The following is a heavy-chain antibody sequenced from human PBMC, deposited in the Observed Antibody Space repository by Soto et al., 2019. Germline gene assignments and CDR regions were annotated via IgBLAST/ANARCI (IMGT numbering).Heavy chain of an antibody. CDR2: IYHSGSP. D-gene: IGHD3-22*01. J-gene: IGHJ4*02. CDR1: GGSISSSNW. CDR3: ARTYDSSGYFPAEFDY. V-gene: IGHV4-4*02. Sequence: QVQLQESGPGLVKPSGTLSLTCTVSGGSISSSNWWNWVRQPPGKGLEWIGEIYHSGSPNYNPSLKSRVTIPVDESKNQFSLKVSSVTAADTAVYYCARTYDSSGYFPAEFDYWGQGTLVTVSS.